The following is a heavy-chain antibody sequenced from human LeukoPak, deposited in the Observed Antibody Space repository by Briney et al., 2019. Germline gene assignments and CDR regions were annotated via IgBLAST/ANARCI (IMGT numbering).Heavy chain of an antibody. CDR3: ASWRDGYNCLYY. J-gene: IGHJ4*02. V-gene: IGHV1-18*01. CDR1: GYTSTSYG. Sequence: GASVKVSCKASGYTSTSYGISWVRQAPGQGLEWMGWISAYNGNTNYAQKLQGRVTMTTDTSTSTAYMELRSLRSDDTAVYYCASWRDGYNCLYYWGQGTLVTVSS. CDR2: ISAYNGNT. D-gene: IGHD5-24*01.